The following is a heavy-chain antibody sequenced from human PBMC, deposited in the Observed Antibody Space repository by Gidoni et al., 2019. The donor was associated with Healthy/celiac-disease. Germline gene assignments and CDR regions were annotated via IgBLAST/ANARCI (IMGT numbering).Heavy chain of an antibody. J-gene: IGHJ4*02. Sequence: QVQLVESGGGVVQPGRSLRLSCAASGFTFSSYGMHWVRQDPGKGLEWVAGRSYDGSNKYYADAVKGRFTISRDNSKNTLYLQMNSLRAEDTAVYYCAKDYYDTSLSFDYWGQGTLVTVSS. CDR1: GFTFSSYG. CDR2: RSYDGSNK. V-gene: IGHV3-30*18. D-gene: IGHD3-22*01. CDR3: AKDYYDTSLSFDY.